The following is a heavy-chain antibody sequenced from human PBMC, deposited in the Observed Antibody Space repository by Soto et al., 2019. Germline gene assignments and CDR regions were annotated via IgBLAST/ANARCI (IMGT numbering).Heavy chain of an antibody. D-gene: IGHD5-12*01. Sequence: QVQLVQSGAEVKKPGSSVRISCAASGATFNDYTFTWVRRAPGQGLEWMGRVIPLLDASNYAEKFQDRVTITADRSTSTVYMELSGLKAEDSAIYYCASGKSQMHQDILGFYYYMDVWGKGTTVTVSS. V-gene: IGHV1-69*08. J-gene: IGHJ6*03. CDR1: GATFNDYT. CDR3: ASGKSQMHQDILGFYYYMDV. CDR2: VIPLLDAS.